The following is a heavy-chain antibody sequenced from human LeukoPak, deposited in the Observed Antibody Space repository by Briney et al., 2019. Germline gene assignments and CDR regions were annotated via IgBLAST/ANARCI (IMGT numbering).Heavy chain of an antibody. Sequence: GGSLRLSCAASGFTFSSYWMHWVRQAPGKGLVWVSRINSDGSSTSYADSVKGRFTISRDNAKNTLYLQMNSLRAEDTAVYYCARAGFATLWGDDNWFDPWGQGTLVTVSS. V-gene: IGHV3-74*01. CDR3: ARAGFATLWGDDNWFDP. CDR1: GFTFSSYW. CDR2: INSDGSST. J-gene: IGHJ5*02. D-gene: IGHD2-21*01.